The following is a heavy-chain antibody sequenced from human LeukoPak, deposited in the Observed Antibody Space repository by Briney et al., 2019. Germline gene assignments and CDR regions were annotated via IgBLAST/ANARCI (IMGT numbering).Heavy chain of an antibody. D-gene: IGHD2-15*01. V-gene: IGHV3-53*01. CDR3: ARDRDEAGGGFDV. CDR1: GFTFSSYE. J-gene: IGHJ3*01. CDR2: ISSGGST. Sequence: GGSLRLSCAASGFTFSSYEMNWVRQAPGKGLEWVSVISSGGSTHFADSVKGRFTISRDISKNTLYLQMNSLRGDDTAVYYCARDRDEAGGGFDVWGQGTVVTVSS.